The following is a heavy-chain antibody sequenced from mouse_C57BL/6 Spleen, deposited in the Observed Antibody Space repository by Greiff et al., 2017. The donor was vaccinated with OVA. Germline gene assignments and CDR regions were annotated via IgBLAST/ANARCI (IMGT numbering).Heavy chain of an antibody. V-gene: IGHV5-4*01. J-gene: IGHJ1*03. CDR1: GFTFSSYA. CDR3: AREAYYSNYWYFDG. Sequence: EVQLVESGGGLVKPGGSLKLSCAASGFTFSSYAMSWVRQTPEKRLEWVATISDGGSYTYYPDNVKGRFTISRDNAKNNLYLQMSHLKSEDTAMYYCAREAYYSNYWYFDGWGTGTTVTVSS. CDR2: ISDGGSYT. D-gene: IGHD2-5*01.